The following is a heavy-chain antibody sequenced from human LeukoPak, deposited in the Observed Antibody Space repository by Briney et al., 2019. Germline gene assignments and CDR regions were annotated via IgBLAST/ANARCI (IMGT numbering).Heavy chain of an antibody. D-gene: IGHD6-13*01. CDR3: ARASSSWYFEYFQH. Sequence: PGGSLRLSCAASGFTFSSYWMSWVRQAPGKGLEWVANIKQDGSEKYYVDSVKGRFTISRDNAKNSLYLQMNSLRAEDTAVYYCARASSSWYFEYFQHWGQGTLVTVSS. V-gene: IGHV3-7*01. CDR1: GFTFSSYW. CDR2: IKQDGSEK. J-gene: IGHJ1*01.